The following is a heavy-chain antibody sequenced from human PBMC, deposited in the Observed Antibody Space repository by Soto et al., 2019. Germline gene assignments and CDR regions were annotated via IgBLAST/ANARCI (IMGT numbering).Heavy chain of an antibody. CDR2: IYYSGST. Sequence: PSETLSLTCTVSGGSISSSSYYWGWIRKPPGKGLEWIGSIYYSGSTYYNPSLKSRVTISVDTSKNQFSLKLSSVTAADTAVYYCAGHKGKMYYYGSGSRYNNWFDPWGQGTLVTVSS. D-gene: IGHD3-10*01. CDR1: GGSISSSSYY. CDR3: AGHKGKMYYYGSGSRYNNWFDP. V-gene: IGHV4-39*01. J-gene: IGHJ5*02.